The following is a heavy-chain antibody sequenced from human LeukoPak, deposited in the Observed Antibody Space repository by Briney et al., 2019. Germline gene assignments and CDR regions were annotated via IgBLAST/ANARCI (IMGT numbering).Heavy chain of an antibody. CDR1: GFTFSSYD. CDR3: ATRGTSATKYIEH. V-gene: IGHV3-48*03. J-gene: IGHJ4*02. D-gene: IGHD2-2*01. CDR2: ISSSGSTI. Sequence: PGGSLRLSCAASGFTFSSYDMNWVRQAPGKGLEWVSYISSSGSTIYYADSVKGRFTISRDNSKNTLHLQMNSLRVEDTAVYYCATRGTSATKYIEHWGQGTLVTVSS.